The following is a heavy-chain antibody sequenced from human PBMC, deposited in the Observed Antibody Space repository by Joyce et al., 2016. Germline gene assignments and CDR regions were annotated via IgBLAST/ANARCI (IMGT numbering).Heavy chain of an antibody. CDR1: GGSISTYY. V-gene: IGHV4-59*01. Sequence: QVQLQESGPGLVKPSETLSLTCTVSGGSISTYYWTWIRQSPGKGLEWLGYIYYSGTTKYKPSLRSQLTISLDTPKNQFSLKLRSVTAADTAVYYCARVVPLRKGYSDNSATLDFWGQGTLVTVSS. CDR2: IYYSGTT. D-gene: IGHD3-22*01. J-gene: IGHJ4*02. CDR3: ARVVPLRKGYSDNSATLDF.